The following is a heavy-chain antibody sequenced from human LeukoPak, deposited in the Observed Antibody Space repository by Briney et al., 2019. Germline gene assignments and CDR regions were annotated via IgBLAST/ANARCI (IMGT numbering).Heavy chain of an antibody. V-gene: IGHV4-34*01. Sequence: PSETLSLTCAVYGGSFSGYYWSWIPQPPGKGLEWIGEINRSGSTNYNPSLKSRVTISVDTSKNQFSLKLSSVTAADTAVYYCARGTRFRGYFDYWGQGTLVTVSS. D-gene: IGHD4-23*01. J-gene: IGHJ4*02. CDR2: INRSGST. CDR3: ARGTRFRGYFDY. CDR1: GGSFSGYY.